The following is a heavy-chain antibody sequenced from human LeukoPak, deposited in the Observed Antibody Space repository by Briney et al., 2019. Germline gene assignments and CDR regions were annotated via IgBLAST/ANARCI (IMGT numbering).Heavy chain of an antibody. CDR2: IKSKTDGGTT. Sequence: PGGSLRLSCAASGFTFSNAWMSWVRQAPGKGLEWVGRIKSKTDGGTTDYAAPVKGRFTISRDDSKNTLYLQMNSLKTEDTAVYYCTTGYCSGGSCYPGDYWGQGTLVTVSS. CDR1: GFTFSNAW. CDR3: TTGYCSGGSCYPGDY. V-gene: IGHV3-15*01. J-gene: IGHJ4*02. D-gene: IGHD2-15*01.